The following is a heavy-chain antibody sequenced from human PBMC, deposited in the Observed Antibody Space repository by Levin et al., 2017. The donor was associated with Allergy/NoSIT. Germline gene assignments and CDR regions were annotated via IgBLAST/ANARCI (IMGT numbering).Heavy chain of an antibody. J-gene: IGHJ4*02. CDR2: INPNTGGT. V-gene: IGHV1-2*02. CDR1: GYTFTDYY. CDR3: AGHSYSTTWYSDY. Sequence: ASVKVSCKASGYTFTDYYMHWVRQAPGQGLEYLGYINPNTGGTNYAPNFQGRVTMTRDTSLTTAYMELSSLRSDDTAVYYCAGHSYSTTWYSDYWGQGTLVTVSS. D-gene: IGHD6-13*01.